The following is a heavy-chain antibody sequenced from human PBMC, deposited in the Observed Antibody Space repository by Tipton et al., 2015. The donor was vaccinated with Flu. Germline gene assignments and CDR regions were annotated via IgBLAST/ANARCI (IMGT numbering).Heavy chain of an antibody. CDR3: ARCTSVHYYGMDV. Sequence: TLSLTCVVSGGSISSGGYCWGWIRQPPGKGLEWIGHIYHSGSPHYNASLKSRVTISVDRSKNHYSLNLTSVTAADTAVYYCARCTSVHYYGMDVWGQGTTVSVSS. J-gene: IGHJ6*02. CDR2: IYHSGSP. CDR1: GGSISSGGYC. D-gene: IGHD2-8*01. V-gene: IGHV4-30-2*01.